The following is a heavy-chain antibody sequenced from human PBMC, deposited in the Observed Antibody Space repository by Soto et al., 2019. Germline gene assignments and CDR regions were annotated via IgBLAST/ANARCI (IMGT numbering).Heavy chain of an antibody. CDR1: GFTFRSYP. Sequence: EVQLLDSGGGLVQPGGSLRLSCAASGFTFRSYPMAWVRQGPGKGLEWVSGISGSGGGTYYADSAKGRFTITRDNFKNTLYLQMNSLRAEDTAVYYSAKDFGSTWAFDYWGQGTVVTVSS. V-gene: IGHV3-23*01. CDR3: AKDFGSTWAFDY. D-gene: IGHD6-13*01. J-gene: IGHJ4*02. CDR2: ISGSGGGT.